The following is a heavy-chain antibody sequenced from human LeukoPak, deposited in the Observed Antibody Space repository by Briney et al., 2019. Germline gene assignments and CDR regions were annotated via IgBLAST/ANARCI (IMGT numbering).Heavy chain of an antibody. CDR1: GFTFSSYD. CDR3: AREGEWHRAFDV. V-gene: IGHV3-13*01. Sequence: GGSLRLSCAASGFTFSSYDMHWVRQATGKGLEWVSAIGTAGDTYYPGSVKGRFTISRENAKNSLYLQMNSLRAGDTAVYYCAREGEWHRAFDVWGKGTTVTVSS. D-gene: IGHD1-14*01. J-gene: IGHJ6*04. CDR2: IGTAGDT.